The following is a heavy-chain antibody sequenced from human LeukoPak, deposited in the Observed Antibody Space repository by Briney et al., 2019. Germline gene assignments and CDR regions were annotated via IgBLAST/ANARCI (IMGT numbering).Heavy chain of an antibody. Sequence: GSLRLSCAASGFTFSSYGMHWVRQAPGKGLEWVAVIWYDGSNKYYADSVKGRFTISRGNSKNTLYLQMNSLRAEDTAVYYCARVGMVAGAQGWFDPWGQGTLVTVSS. CDR1: GFTFSSYG. J-gene: IGHJ5*02. CDR3: ARVGMVAGAQGWFDP. V-gene: IGHV3-33*01. CDR2: IWYDGSNK. D-gene: IGHD6-13*01.